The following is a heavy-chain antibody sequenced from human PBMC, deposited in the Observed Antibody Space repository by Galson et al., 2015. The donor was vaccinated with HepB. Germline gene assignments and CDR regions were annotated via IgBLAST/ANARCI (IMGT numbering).Heavy chain of an antibody. Sequence: LSLTCTVSGASIYSSRNFWAGIRPPPGKGLEGLGSIYYSGSTNYSPSLQGRATIFLDTSKNQFSLKLRSVTAADTAVYYCARHITKDSDYMDVWGKGTTVTVSS. CDR1: GASIYSSRNF. V-gene: IGHV4-39*01. CDR2: IYYSGST. J-gene: IGHJ6*03. CDR3: ARHITKDSDYMDV. D-gene: IGHD3-10*01.